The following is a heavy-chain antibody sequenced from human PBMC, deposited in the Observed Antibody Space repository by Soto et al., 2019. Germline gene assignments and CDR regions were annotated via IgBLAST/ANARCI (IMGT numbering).Heavy chain of an antibody. CDR1: GFTFSDYY. J-gene: IGHJ4*02. CDR3: ARSQGPFWYFDY. V-gene: IGHV3-11*01. CDR2: ISSSGTPI. Sequence: GWSLRLSCAASGFTFSDYYMSLIRQAPGKGLVWVSYISSSGTPIYYEDSMKGRFTISRDNAKNELYLQMSRLSAEDTAFYYCARSQGPFWYFDYWGEGILVTVS.